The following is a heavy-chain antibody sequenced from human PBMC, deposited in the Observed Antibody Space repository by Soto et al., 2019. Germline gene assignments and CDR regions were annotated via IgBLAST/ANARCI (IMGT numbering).Heavy chain of an antibody. CDR1: GFSITNTW. CDR2: AKSKADGGTA. J-gene: IGHJ4*02. V-gene: IGHV3-15*07. Sequence: EVQLVESGGGLVQPGGSLRLSCAASGFSITNTWMHWVRQAPGKGLEWVGRAKSKADGGTADYAAPVKGRFTVSRDESKHTQYLQMNSLKMEDTAVYYCSSYPDVCGGHTPLWGQGTLVTVSS. CDR3: SSYPDVCGGHTPL. D-gene: IGHD2-21*01.